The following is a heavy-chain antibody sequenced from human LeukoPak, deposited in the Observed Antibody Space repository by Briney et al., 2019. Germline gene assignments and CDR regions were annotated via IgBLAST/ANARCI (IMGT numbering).Heavy chain of an antibody. D-gene: IGHD3-10*01. CDR3: ARELDPFSRGLYYFDY. CDR2: IYYSGST. CDR1: GGSISSSSYY. J-gene: IGHJ4*02. Sequence: SETLSLTCTVSGGSISSSSYYWGWIRQPPGKGLEWIGSIYYSGSTYYNPSLKSRVTISVDTSKNQFSLKLSSVTAADTAVYYCARELDPFSRGLYYFDYWGQRTLVTVSS. V-gene: IGHV4-39*02.